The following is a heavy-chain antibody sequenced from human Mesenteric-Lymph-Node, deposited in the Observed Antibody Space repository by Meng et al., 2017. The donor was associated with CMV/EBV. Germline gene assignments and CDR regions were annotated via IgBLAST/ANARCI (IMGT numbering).Heavy chain of an antibody. CDR1: GASISSYY. Sequence: SETLSLTCTVSGASISSYYWSWIRQPPGKGLEWIGYIYYSGSTNYNPSLKSRVTISVDTSKSQFSLKVTSVTAADTAVYYCARDRTYYDFWSGPGDYYGMDVWGQGTTVTVSS. D-gene: IGHD3-3*01. V-gene: IGHV4-59*01. CDR3: ARDRTYYDFWSGPGDYYGMDV. J-gene: IGHJ6*02. CDR2: IYYSGST.